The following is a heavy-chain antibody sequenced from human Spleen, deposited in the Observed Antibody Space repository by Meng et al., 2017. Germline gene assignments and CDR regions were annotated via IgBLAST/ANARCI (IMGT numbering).Heavy chain of an antibody. J-gene: IGHJ3*01. CDR3: ARGTYDSSGYEDAFDF. Sequence: SETLSLTCGVSGGSMSSYNWWSWVRQPPGKGLEWIGEIYHSGSTKYNPSLKSRVTISVDKSNNRFSLKVSSVTAADTAVYYCARGTYDSSGYEDAFDFWGPGTMVTVSS. CDR2: IYHSGST. V-gene: IGHV4-4*02. CDR1: GGSMSSYNW. D-gene: IGHD3-22*01.